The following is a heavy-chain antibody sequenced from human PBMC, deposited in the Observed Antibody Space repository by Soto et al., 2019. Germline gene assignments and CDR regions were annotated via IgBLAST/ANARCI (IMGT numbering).Heavy chain of an antibody. Sequence: GTLPITYDVSGGSISSSNWWSWVRQPPGKGLEWIGEIYHSGSTNYNPSLKSRVTISVDKSKNQFSLKLSSVTAADTAVYYCAIRTTVTTRLGYWGQGTLVTVSS. CDR1: GGSISSSNW. D-gene: IGHD4-17*01. CDR2: IYHSGST. J-gene: IGHJ4*02. V-gene: IGHV4-4*02. CDR3: AIRTTVTTRLGY.